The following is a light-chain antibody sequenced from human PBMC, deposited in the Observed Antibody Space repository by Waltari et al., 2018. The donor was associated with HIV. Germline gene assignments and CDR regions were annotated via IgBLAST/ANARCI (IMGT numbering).Light chain of an antibody. CDR1: QNINNW. CDR2: KAS. J-gene: IGKJ1*01. V-gene: IGKV1-5*03. CDR3: QQYNSFWT. Sequence: DIQMTQSPSTLSASVGDRVIITCRASQNINNWLAWYQQKPGKAPKVLIYKASTLESGVPSRFSGSGSGTEFTLTISSLQPDDFATYYCQQYNSFWTFGQGTKVEIK.